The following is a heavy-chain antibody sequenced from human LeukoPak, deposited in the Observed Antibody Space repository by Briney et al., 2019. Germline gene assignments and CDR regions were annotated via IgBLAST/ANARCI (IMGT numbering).Heavy chain of an antibody. J-gene: IGHJ4*02. D-gene: IGHD3-10*01. CDR3: AIPPGGYYFN. V-gene: IGHV3-7*02. CDR2: IKQDGSEK. Sequence: PGGSLRLSCAASRFTFSSYWMSWVRQAPGKGLEWVANIKQDGSEKYYVDSVKGRFTISRDNAKNSLYLQMNSLRAEDTAVYYCAIPPGGYYFNWGQGTLVTVSS. CDR1: RFTFSSYW.